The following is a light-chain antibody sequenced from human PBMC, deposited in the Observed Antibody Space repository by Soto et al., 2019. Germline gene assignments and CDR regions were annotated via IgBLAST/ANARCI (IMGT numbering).Light chain of an antibody. V-gene: IGLV2-23*01. Sequence: QSALTQPASVSGSPGQSITVSCTGTSSDVGTYSLVSWYHQSPGKAPKLVIYEGSKRPSGVSNRLSGSKSGNTASLTISGLQAEDEGDSYCCSYTSNTVVFGGGTKVTVL. CDR1: SSDVGTYSL. CDR3: CSYTSNTVV. CDR2: EGS. J-gene: IGLJ2*01.